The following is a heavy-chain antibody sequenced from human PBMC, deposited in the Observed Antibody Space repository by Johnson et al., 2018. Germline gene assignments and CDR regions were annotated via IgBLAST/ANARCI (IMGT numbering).Heavy chain of an antibody. J-gene: IGHJ5*02. CDR2: IKSKTEGGTT. Sequence: VQLVECGGGLVKPGGSLRLSCAASGFTFSNAWINWVRQAPGKGLEWVGRIKSKTEGGTTDYAGHVKGRFTISRDDSKNTLYLQMNSLKTEDTAVYYCTTNLGIAVDDNWFDPWGQGTLVTVSS. V-gene: IGHV3-15*07. CDR3: TTNLGIAVDDNWFDP. D-gene: IGHD6-19*01. CDR1: GFTFSNAW.